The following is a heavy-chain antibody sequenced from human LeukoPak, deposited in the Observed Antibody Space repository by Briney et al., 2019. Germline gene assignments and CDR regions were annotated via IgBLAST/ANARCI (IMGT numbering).Heavy chain of an antibody. CDR2: IYYSGST. CDR1: GGSISSYY. D-gene: IGHD1-26*01. V-gene: IGHV4-59*12. J-gene: IGHJ6*03. CDR3: ARGAAGPPDSGYSYYYMDV. Sequence: KSSETLSLTCTVSGGSISSYYWSWIRQPPGKGLEWIGYIYYSGSTSYNPSLKSRVTMSVDTSKNQFSLKLSSVTAADTAVYYCARGAAGPPDSGYSYYYMDVWGKGTTVTISS.